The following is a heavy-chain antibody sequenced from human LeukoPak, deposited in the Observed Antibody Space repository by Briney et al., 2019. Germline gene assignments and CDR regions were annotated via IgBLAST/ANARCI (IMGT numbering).Heavy chain of an antibody. D-gene: IGHD4-17*01. CDR1: GFTVSSNY. CDR2: IYSGGST. J-gene: IGHJ4*02. Sequence: GGSLRLSCAASGFTVSSNYMSWVRQAPGKGLEWVSVIYSGGSTYYSDSVKGRLTISRYNSKNTLYLQMNSLRAEDTAVYYCARGEDYGDYFDYWGQGTLVTVSS. CDR3: ARGEDYGDYFDY. V-gene: IGHV3-53*01.